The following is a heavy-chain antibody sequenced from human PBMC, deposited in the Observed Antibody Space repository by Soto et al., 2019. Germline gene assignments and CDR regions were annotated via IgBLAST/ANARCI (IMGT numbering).Heavy chain of an antibody. D-gene: IGHD4-17*01. Sequence: GGSLRLSCAASGFTFSSYGMHWVRQAPGKGLEWVAVISYDGSNKYNADSVKGRFTISRDNARNSLFLQMHSLRAEDTAVYYCARDWGDYIRFDVFDIWGQGTMVPVSS. CDR1: GFTFSSYG. V-gene: IGHV3-30*03. CDR2: ISYDGSNK. J-gene: IGHJ3*02. CDR3: ARDWGDYIRFDVFDI.